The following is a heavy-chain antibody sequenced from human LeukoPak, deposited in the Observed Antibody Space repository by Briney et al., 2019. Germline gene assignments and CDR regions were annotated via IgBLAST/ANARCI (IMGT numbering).Heavy chain of an antibody. V-gene: IGHV3-23*01. Sequence: PGGPLRLSCAASGFTFSNYAMSWVRQAPGKGLEWVSFISGSGGFTYYADSVKGRFTISRDKSKNTLYLQMNSLRAEDTAVYYCAKDLAGSSSSRDSDGGNWGQGTLVTVSS. D-gene: IGHD6-6*01. J-gene: IGHJ4*02. CDR3: AKDLAGSSSSRDSDGGN. CDR2: ISGSGGFT. CDR1: GFTFSNYA.